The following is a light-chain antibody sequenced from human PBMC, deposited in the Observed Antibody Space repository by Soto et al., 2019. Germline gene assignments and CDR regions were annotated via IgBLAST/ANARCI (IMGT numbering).Light chain of an antibody. CDR1: SRDVGGYNY. CDR2: DVS. Sequence: QSVLTQPASVSGSPGQSITISCTGTSRDVGGYNYVSWYQQHPGKAPKLMIYDVSNRPSGVSNRFSGSNSGNTASLTISGLQAEDEAAYYCSSYTSSNTLLFGGGTKVTVL. V-gene: IGLV2-14*03. CDR3: SSYTSSNTLL. J-gene: IGLJ2*01.